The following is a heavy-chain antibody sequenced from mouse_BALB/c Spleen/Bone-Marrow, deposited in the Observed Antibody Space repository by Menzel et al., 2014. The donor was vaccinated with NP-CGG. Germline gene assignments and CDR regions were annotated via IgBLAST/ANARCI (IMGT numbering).Heavy chain of an antibody. J-gene: IGHJ3*01. CDR3: ARGYGNYRAWFAY. D-gene: IGHD2-1*01. CDR2: ISYSDST. Sequence: VQLKESGPSLVKPSQTLSLTCSVTGDSITSGYWNWIRKFPGNKLEYMGYISYSDSTYYNPSLKSRIPITRDTSKNQYYLQLNSVTTEDTATYYCARGYGNYRAWFAYWGQGTLVTVSA. V-gene: IGHV3-8*02. CDR1: GDSITSGY.